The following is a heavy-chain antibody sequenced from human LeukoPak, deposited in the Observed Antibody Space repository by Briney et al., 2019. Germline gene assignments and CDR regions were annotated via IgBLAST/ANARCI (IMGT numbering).Heavy chain of an antibody. J-gene: IGHJ2*01. CDR1: GFTFNIYT. D-gene: IGHD1-26*01. CDR2: IYSGAST. CDR3: SRLGHHFHWNLDL. Sequence: PGGTLSLSCAASGFTFNIYTINWVRQAPGKGLEWVLIIYSGASTNYAASVRGRFTISKDTSNHPLSLQMHTVRAAHTAVYFCSRLGHHFHWNLDLWGRGTLVTVSS. V-gene: IGHV3-53*01.